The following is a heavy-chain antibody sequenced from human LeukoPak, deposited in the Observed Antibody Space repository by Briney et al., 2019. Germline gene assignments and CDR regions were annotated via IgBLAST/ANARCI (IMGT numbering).Heavy chain of an antibody. J-gene: IGHJ4*02. CDR1: GFTFSNYG. D-gene: IGHD3-22*01. CDR3: AKCATFSYDSSDYYDY. CDR2: VRYDGINK. V-gene: IGHV3-30*02. Sequence: QAGGSLRLSCAASGFTFSNYGMHWVRQAPGKGLEWVAYVRYDGINKHYADSVKGRFTISRDNSKNTLYLQMNSLRAEDTSVYYCAKCATFSYDSSDYYDYWGQGTLVTVSS.